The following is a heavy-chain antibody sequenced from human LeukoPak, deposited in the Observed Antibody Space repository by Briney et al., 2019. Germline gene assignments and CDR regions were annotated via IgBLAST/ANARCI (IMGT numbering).Heavy chain of an antibody. CDR2: IYSGGST. CDR1: GFSVSNSY. D-gene: IGHD3-10*01. V-gene: IGHV3-53*01. CDR3: AREDTMVRGVNPAFDI. Sequence: PGKSLRLSCAASGFSVSNSYMSWVRQAPGEGLEWVSLIYSGGSTSYADSVKGRFTISRDNSKNTLYLQMNSLRAEDTAVYYCAREDTMVRGVNPAFDIWGQGTMVTVSS. J-gene: IGHJ3*02.